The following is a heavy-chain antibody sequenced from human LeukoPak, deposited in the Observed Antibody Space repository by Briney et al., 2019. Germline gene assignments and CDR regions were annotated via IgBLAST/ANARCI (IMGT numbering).Heavy chain of an antibody. Sequence: SETLSLTCAVYGGSFSGYYWSWIRQPPGKGLEWIGEINNSGSNNYNPSVKSRVTISVDASNNQFSLKLSSVTAADTAVYYCARGRYYDFWSGYLGYYYMDVWGKGNTVTVSS. CDR3: ARGRYYDFWSGYLGYYYMDV. J-gene: IGHJ6*03. CDR2: INNSGSN. V-gene: IGHV4-34*01. CDR1: GGSFSGYY. D-gene: IGHD3-3*01.